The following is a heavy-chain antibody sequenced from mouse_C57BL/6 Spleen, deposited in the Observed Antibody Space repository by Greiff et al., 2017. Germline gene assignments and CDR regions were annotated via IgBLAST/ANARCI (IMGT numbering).Heavy chain of an antibody. V-gene: IGHV5-4*01. D-gene: IGHD4-1*01. CDR2: ISDGGSYT. J-gene: IGHJ1*03. Sequence: EVQGVESGGGLVKPGGSLKLSCAASGFTFSSYAMSWVRQTPEKRLEWVATISDGGSYTYYPDNVKGRFTISRDNAKNNLYLQMSHLKSEDTAMYYCAREELLGPSWYFDVWGTGTTVTVSS. CDR1: GFTFSSYA. CDR3: AREELLGPSWYFDV.